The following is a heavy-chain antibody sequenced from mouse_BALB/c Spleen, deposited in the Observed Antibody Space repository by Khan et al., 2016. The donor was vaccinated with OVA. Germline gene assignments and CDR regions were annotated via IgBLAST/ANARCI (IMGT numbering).Heavy chain of an antibody. CDR2: INTNTGEP. Sequence: QIQLVQSGPELKKPGETVKISCKASGYTFTIYGINWVKQAPGKGLKWMGWINTNTGEPTYAEEFKGRFAFSLETSASTAYLQLNNLKNEDTATYFGARGNYYGSNSWFAYWGQGTLVTVSA. CDR1: GYTFTIYG. V-gene: IGHV9-3*02. CDR3: ARGNYYGSNSWFAY. J-gene: IGHJ3*01. D-gene: IGHD1-1*01.